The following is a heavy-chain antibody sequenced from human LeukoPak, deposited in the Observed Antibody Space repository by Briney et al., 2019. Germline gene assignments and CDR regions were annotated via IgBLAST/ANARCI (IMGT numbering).Heavy chain of an antibody. J-gene: IGHJ6*03. V-gene: IGHV1-69*13. CDR1: GGTFSSYA. Sequence: GASVKVSCKASGGTFSSYAISWLRQAPGQGLEWMGGIIPIFGTANYAQKFQGRVTITADESTSTAYMELSSLRSEDTAVYYCARSACSSTSCYFPPDYYYYYMDVWGKGTTVTVSS. CDR2: IIPIFGTA. CDR3: ARSACSSTSCYFPPDYYYYYMDV. D-gene: IGHD2-2*01.